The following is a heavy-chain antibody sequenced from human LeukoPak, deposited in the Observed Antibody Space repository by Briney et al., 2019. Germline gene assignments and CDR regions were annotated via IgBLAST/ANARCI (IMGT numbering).Heavy chain of an antibody. CDR2: IRSSGSTI. Sequence: PGGSLRLSCAASGFTFSGYEMNWVRQAPGKGLEWVSYIRSSGSTIYYADSVKGRFTISRDNAKNSLYLQMNSLRAEDTAVYYCARGDCDSTSCYTYCYYAMDVWGQGTTVTVSS. V-gene: IGHV3-48*03. D-gene: IGHD2-2*01. CDR1: GFTFSGYE. J-gene: IGHJ6*02. CDR3: ARGDCDSTSCYTYCYYAMDV.